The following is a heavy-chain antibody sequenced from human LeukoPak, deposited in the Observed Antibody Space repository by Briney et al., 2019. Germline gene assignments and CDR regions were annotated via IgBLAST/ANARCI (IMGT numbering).Heavy chain of an antibody. CDR2: TYYRSKWSN. V-gene: IGHV6-1*01. CDR1: GDSVSNKDDA. D-gene: IGHD2-15*01. Sequence: SQTLSLTCAISGDSVSNKDDAWNWIRQSPSRGLEWLGRTYYRSKWSNDYAVSVRSRITISPDTSKNQFSLQLRSVTPDDTAVYYCARQSLGYVDYWGQGSRVTVSS. J-gene: IGHJ4*02. CDR3: ARQSLGYVDY.